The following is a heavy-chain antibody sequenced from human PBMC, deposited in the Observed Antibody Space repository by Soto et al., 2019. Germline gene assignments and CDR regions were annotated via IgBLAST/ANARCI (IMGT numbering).Heavy chain of an antibody. J-gene: IGHJ4*02. CDR1: GGSISSGDYY. V-gene: IGHV4-30-4*01. CDR3: ARDERFGEPHTGY. Sequence: SETLSLTCTVSGGSISSGDYYWSWIRQPPGKGLEWIGYIYYSGSTYYNPSLKSRVTISVDTSKNQFSLKLSSVTAADTAVYYCARDERFGEPHTGYWGQGTLVTVSS. CDR2: IYYSGST. D-gene: IGHD3-10*01.